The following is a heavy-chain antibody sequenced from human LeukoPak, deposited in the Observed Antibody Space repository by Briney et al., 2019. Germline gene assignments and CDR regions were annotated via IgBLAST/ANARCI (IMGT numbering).Heavy chain of an antibody. CDR1: GFTFDDYG. CDR3: ARATGSSWAARYFDL. V-gene: IGHV3-23*01. CDR2: ISGSGGGT. J-gene: IGHJ2*01. Sequence: PGGSLRLSCAASGFTFDDYGMSWVRQAPGKGLEWVAAISGSGGGTDYADSVKGRFTISRDNSKNTLYLQMNSLRAEDTAVYYCARATGSSWAARYFDLWGRGTLVTVSS. D-gene: IGHD6-13*01.